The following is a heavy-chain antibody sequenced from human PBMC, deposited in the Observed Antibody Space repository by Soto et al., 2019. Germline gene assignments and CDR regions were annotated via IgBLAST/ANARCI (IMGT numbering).Heavy chain of an antibody. Sequence: QITLKESGPTLVKPTQTLTLTCTFSGFSLSTSGVGVGWIRQPPGKALEWLALIYWDDDKRYSPSLKSRLTITKDTSKNQVVLTMTNMDPVDTATYYCAHRISSWYERYWYFDLWGRGTLVTVSS. J-gene: IGHJ2*01. CDR1: GFSLSTSGVG. CDR3: AHRISSWYERYWYFDL. D-gene: IGHD6-13*01. V-gene: IGHV2-5*02. CDR2: IYWDDDK.